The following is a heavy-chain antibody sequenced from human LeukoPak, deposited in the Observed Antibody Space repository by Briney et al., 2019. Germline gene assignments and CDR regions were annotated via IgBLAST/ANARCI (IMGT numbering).Heavy chain of an antibody. V-gene: IGHV3-33*01. CDR2: IRYDGSDN. CDR1: GFTFNRFG. Sequence: GGSLRLSCAGSGFTFNRFGIHWVRQAPGKELEWVALIRYDGSDNWYGGSAKGRFTISRDNSRDTVYLQMDGLRDEDTAVYYCARWGIVGHDVFDLWGQGTMVTVSS. CDR3: ARWGIVGHDVFDL. J-gene: IGHJ3*01. D-gene: IGHD1-26*01.